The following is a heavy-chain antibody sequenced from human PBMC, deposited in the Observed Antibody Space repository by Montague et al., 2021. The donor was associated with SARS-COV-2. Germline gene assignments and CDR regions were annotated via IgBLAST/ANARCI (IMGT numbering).Heavy chain of an antibody. J-gene: IGHJ5*02. D-gene: IGHD7-27*01. CDR2: VIHSGKT. Sequence: SETLSLTCAVYGASFSGYHWTWIRQSPGRGLGWIGEVIHSGKTSYNPSLQSRLTMSVDTYKNQFSLRLSSVTAADTAVYFCAKGSQIYETRRLRTGRFDPWGQGTLVTVSS. CDR1: GASFSGYH. CDR3: AKGSQIYETRRLRTGRFDP. V-gene: IGHV4-34*01.